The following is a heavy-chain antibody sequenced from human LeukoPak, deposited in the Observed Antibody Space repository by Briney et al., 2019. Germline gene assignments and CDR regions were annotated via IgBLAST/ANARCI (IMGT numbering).Heavy chain of an antibody. J-gene: IGHJ3*02. V-gene: IGHV3-21*01. Sequence: PGGSLRLSCAASGFTFSSYSMNWVRQAPGKGLEWVSSISSSSSYIYYADSVKGRFTISRDNAKNSLYLQMNSLRAEDTAVYYCARDTYCSSTSCYHAGLAFDIWGQGTMVTVSS. CDR1: GFTFSSYS. CDR2: ISSSSSYI. CDR3: ARDTYCSSTSCYHAGLAFDI. D-gene: IGHD2-2*01.